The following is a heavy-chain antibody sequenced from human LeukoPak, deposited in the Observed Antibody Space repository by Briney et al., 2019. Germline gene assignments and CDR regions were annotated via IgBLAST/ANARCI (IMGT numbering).Heavy chain of an antibody. CDR1: GGSISSYY. CDR3: ARMYYYDSSGTPGYFDY. CDR2: IYYSGST. D-gene: IGHD3-22*01. V-gene: IGHV4-59*01. J-gene: IGHJ4*02. Sequence: KPSETLSLTCTVSGGSISSYYWSWIRQPPGKGLEWIGYIYYSGSTNYNPSLKSRVTISVDTSKNQFSLKLSSVTAADTAVYYCARMYYYDSSGTPGYFDYWGQGTLVTVSS.